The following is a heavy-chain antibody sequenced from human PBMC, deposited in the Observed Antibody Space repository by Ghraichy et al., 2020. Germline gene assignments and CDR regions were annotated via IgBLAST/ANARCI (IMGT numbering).Heavy chain of an antibody. CDR3: VRAQYYLQTSGSAFDF. D-gene: IGHD3-22*01. Sequence: SETLSLTCTVSGGSVSSGDYYWSWIRQPPGKGLEWIGYIYYFSGSTDYNPSLESRVTMSIDTSKNQFSLKVTSVTAADTAVYYCVRAQYYLQTSGSAFDFWGQGTLVTVSS. V-gene: IGHV4-30-4*01. CDR1: GGSVSSGDYY. CDR2: IYYFSGST. J-gene: IGHJ4*02.